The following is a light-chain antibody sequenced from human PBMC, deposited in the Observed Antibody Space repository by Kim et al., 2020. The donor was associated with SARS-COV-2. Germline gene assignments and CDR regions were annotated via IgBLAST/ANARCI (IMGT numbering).Light chain of an antibody. V-gene: IGLV1-47*01. CDR1: TSNIGSHS. Sequence: QSVLTQPPSASGTPGQGVTISCSGSTSNIGSHSVHWFQQLPGTAPKILIYGSNYRPSGVPDRFSGSKSGTSASLAISGLRSEDEADYYCAAWDDSLSGRVFGGGTQLTVL. J-gene: IGLJ3*02. CDR2: GSN. CDR3: AAWDDSLSGRV.